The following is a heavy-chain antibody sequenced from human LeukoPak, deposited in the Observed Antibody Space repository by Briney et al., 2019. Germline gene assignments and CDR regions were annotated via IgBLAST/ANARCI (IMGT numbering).Heavy chain of an antibody. D-gene: IGHD2-2*01. V-gene: IGHV4-59*08. CDR2: IHNNGST. CDR1: GDSMRTYY. CDR3: ARVGAYCSSTSCPPGLNWFDP. Sequence: SETLSLTCTVSGDSMRTYYWTWIRQPPGKGLEWIGYIHNNGSTNYNPSLKSRVTISVDTSKNQFSLKLSSVTAADTAVYYCARVGAYCSSTSCPPGLNWFDPWGQGTLVTVSS. J-gene: IGHJ5*02.